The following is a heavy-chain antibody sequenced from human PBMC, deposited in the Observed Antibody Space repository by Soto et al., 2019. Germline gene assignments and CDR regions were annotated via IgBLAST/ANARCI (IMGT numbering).Heavy chain of an antibody. Sequence: QVQLQESGPGLVKPSQTLSLTCTVSGGSISSGGYYWTWIRQHPGKGLEWIGYIYYSGSTYYNPSLKRRVTISVDTSKNHFSLTLSSVTAADTAVYYCARDTYSTGWYAFDYWGQGTLVTVFS. J-gene: IGHJ4*02. CDR3: ARDTYSTGWYAFDY. V-gene: IGHV4-31*03. CDR1: GGSISSGGYY. D-gene: IGHD6-19*01. CDR2: IYYSGST.